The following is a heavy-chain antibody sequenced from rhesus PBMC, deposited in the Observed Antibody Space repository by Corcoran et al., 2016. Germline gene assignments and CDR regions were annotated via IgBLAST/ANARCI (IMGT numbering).Heavy chain of an antibody. CDR2: DSVRTGNT. CDR3: ARGEYSGYSYFDY. V-gene: IGHV4-65*01. J-gene: IGHJ4*01. CDR1: GGSISSSNW. D-gene: IGHD5-42*01. Sequence: QVQLQESGPGLVKPSETLSLTCAVSGGSISSSNWWGWIRQTPGKGLEWIGYDSVRTGNTYYNPSLMSRVTISTGTSTNRCSLKLSSVTAADTAVYYCARGEYSGYSYFDYWGQGVLVTVSS.